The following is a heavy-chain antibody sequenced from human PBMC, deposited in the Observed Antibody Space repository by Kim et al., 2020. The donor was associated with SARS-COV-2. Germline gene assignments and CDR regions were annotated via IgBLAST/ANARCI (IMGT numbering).Heavy chain of an antibody. J-gene: IGHJ4*02. CDR1: GYTFTSYG. D-gene: IGHD3-22*01. V-gene: IGHV1-18*01. CDR2: ISAYNGNT. CDR3: ARDSTIESYYYDSSGYVAY. Sequence: ASVKVSCKASGYTFTSYGISWVRQAPGQGLEWMGWISAYNGNTNYAQKLQGRVTMTTDTSTSTAYMELRSLRSDDTAVYYCARDSTIESYYYDSSGYVAYWGQGTLVTVSS.